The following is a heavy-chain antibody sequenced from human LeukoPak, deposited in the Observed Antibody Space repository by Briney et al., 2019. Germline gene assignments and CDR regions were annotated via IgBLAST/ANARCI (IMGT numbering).Heavy chain of an antibody. CDR1: GFTFSSYA. V-gene: IGHV3-23*01. D-gene: IGHD6-13*01. CDR3: AKVRAGTFYYYYGMDV. J-gene: IGHJ6*02. CDR2: ISGSGGST. Sequence: GGSLRLSCAASGFTFSSYAMSWVRQAPGKGLEWVSAISGSGGSTYYADSEKGRFTISRDNSKNTLYLQMNSLRAEDTAVYYCAKVRAGTFYYYYGMDVWGQGTTVTVSS.